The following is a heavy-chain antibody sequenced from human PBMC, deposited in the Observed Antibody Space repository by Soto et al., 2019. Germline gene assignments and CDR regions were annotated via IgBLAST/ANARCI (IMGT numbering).Heavy chain of an antibody. V-gene: IGHV4-38-2*01. Sequence: SETLSLTCAVSGYSISSGYYWGWIRQPPGKGLEWIGSIYHSVSTYYNPSLKSRVTISVDTSKNQFFLKLSSVTAADTAVHYCARGLGPANWFDPWGKGTLVTVSS. J-gene: IGHJ5*02. CDR1: GYSISSGYY. D-gene: IGHD3-16*01. CDR2: IYHSVST. CDR3: ARGLGPANWFDP.